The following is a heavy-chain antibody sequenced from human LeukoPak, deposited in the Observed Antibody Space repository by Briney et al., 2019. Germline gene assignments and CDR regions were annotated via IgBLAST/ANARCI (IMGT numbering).Heavy chain of an antibody. V-gene: IGHV4-39*01. J-gene: IGHJ3*02. Sequence: PSETLSLTCTVSGGSISSSTYYWGWIRQPPGKGLEWIGSIYYSGSTYYNPSLKSRVTISVDMSKNQFSLKLNSVTAADTAVYYCATPYSGGYHGLDIWGQGTMVTVSS. CDR3: ATPYSGGYHGLDI. D-gene: IGHD1-26*01. CDR2: IYYSGST. CDR1: GGSISSSTYY.